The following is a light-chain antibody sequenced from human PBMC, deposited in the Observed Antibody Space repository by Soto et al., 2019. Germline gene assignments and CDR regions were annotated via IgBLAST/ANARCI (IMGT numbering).Light chain of an antibody. CDR3: QQYYNSPWT. CDR2: GAS. Sequence: EIVLTQSPGTLSLSPGEGATLSCRASQSVSSSYLAWYQQKPGQAPRLLIYGASSRATGIPDRFSGGGSGTDVTLTISRLEPEDFAVYYCQQYYNSPWTFGQGTKVEIK. V-gene: IGKV3-20*01. CDR1: QSVSSSY. J-gene: IGKJ1*01.